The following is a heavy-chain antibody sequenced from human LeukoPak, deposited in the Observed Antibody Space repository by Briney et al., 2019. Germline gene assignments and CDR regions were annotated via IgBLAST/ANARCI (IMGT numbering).Heavy chain of an antibody. D-gene: IGHD6-13*01. CDR3: ARGSAGCDY. Sequence: PGGSLRLSCAASGFTFDDYAMHWVRQAPGKGLEWVSSISSSSSYIYYADSVKGRFTISRDNAKNSLYLQMNSLRAEDTAVYYCARGSAGCDYWGQGTLVTVSS. CDR2: ISSSSSYI. CDR1: GFTFDDYA. J-gene: IGHJ4*02. V-gene: IGHV3-21*01.